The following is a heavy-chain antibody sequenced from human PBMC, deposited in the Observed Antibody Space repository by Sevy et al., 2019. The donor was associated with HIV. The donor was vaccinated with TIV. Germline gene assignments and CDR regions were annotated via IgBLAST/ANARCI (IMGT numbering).Heavy chain of an antibody. CDR3: ARAYLSDFWSGYYDY. CDR2: INHSGST. CDR1: GGSFSGYY. V-gene: IGHV4-34*01. Sequence: SETLSLTCAVYGGSFSGYYWSWIRQPPGKGLEWIGEINHSGSTNYNPSLKSRVTISVATSKNQFSLKLSSVTAADTAVYYCARAYLSDFWSGYYDYWGQGTLVTVSS. J-gene: IGHJ4*02. D-gene: IGHD3-3*01.